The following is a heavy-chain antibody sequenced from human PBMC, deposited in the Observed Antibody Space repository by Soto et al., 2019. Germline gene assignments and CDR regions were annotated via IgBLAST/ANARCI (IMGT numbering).Heavy chain of an antibody. J-gene: IGHJ6*02. CDR3: AKDINYYGSGSLDYYYGMDV. CDR2: ISWNSGSI. Sequence: EVQLVESGGGLVQPGRSLRLSCAASGFTFDDYAMHWVRQAPGKGLEWVSGISWNSGSIGYADSVKGRFTISRDNAKNSRYLQMNSLRAEDTALYYCAKDINYYGSGSLDYYYGMDVWGQGTTVTVSS. V-gene: IGHV3-9*01. D-gene: IGHD3-10*01. CDR1: GFTFDDYA.